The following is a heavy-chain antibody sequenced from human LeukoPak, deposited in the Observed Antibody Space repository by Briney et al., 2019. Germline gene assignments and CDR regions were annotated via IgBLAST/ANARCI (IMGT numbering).Heavy chain of an antibody. CDR2: IYYSGST. CDR1: GGSISSYY. J-gene: IGHJ4*02. CDR3: ARGDMVRGVIIPYFDY. D-gene: IGHD3-10*01. Sequence: SETLSLTCTVSGGSISSYYWSWIRQPPGKGLEWIGYIYYSGSTNYNPSLKSRVTISVDTSKNQFSLKLSSMTAADTAVYYCARGDMVRGVIIPYFDYWGQGTLVTVSS. V-gene: IGHV4-59*01.